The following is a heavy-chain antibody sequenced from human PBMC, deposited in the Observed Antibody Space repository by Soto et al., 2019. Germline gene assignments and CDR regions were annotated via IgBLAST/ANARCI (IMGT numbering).Heavy chain of an antibody. CDR1: GFTFSSYA. CDR2: ISGSGGST. CDR3: AKGIVGATRNYFDY. Sequence: GGSLRLSCAASGFTFSSYAMSWVRQAPGKGLEWVSAISGSGGSTYYADPVKGRFTISRDNSKNTLYLQMNSLRAEDTAVYYCAKGIVGATRNYFDYWGQGTLVTVSS. J-gene: IGHJ4*02. V-gene: IGHV3-23*01. D-gene: IGHD1-26*01.